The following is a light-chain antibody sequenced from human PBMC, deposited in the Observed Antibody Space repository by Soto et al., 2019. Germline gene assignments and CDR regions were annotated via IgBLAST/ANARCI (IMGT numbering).Light chain of an antibody. Sequence: SALTQPPSASGTPGQRVTIFCSGSSSNIGSNSVNWYQQLPGTAPKLLIYSNDRRPSGVPDRFSGSKSGTSASLAISGLQSEDEADYYCAAWDDSLNGYVFGTGTKVTVL. J-gene: IGLJ1*01. V-gene: IGLV1-44*01. CDR1: SSNIGSNS. CDR2: SND. CDR3: AAWDDSLNGYV.